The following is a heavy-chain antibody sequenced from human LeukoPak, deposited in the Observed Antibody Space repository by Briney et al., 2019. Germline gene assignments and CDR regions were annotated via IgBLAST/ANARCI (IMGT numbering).Heavy chain of an antibody. V-gene: IGHV3-64D*06. CDR1: GFTFSNYA. J-gene: IGHJ5*02. Sequence: GGSLRLSCSASGFTFSNYAMHWVRQAPGKGLEYVSAISSNGGGTYYADSVKGRFAISRDNSKSTLYLQMSSLRVEDTAVYYCEKDEGVWYYGENWFDPWGQGTLVTVSS. D-gene: IGHD6-19*01. CDR3: EKDEGVWYYGENWFDP. CDR2: ISSNGGGT.